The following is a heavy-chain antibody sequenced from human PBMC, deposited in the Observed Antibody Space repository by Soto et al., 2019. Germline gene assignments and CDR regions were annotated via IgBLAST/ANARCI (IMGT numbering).Heavy chain of an antibody. V-gene: IGHV1-18*01. CDR1: GYTFTTHG. CDR2: VSGDNGHT. CDR3: ARDLSYCRSGTCYREWFDP. Sequence: QVQLVQSGAEVKKPGASVKVSCKASGYTFTTHGISWVRQAPGQGLEWMGWVSGDNGHTNYAQSLQGRVTMTTDTSTTTAYMELSSLRSDDTAVYSSARDLSYCRSGTCYREWFDPWGQGTLVTVSS. J-gene: IGHJ5*02. D-gene: IGHD2-15*01.